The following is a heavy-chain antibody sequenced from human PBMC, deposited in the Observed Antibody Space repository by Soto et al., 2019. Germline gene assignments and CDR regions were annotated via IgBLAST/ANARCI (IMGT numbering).Heavy chain of an antibody. V-gene: IGHV2-26*01. D-gene: IGHD3-16*01. CDR3: ALIRLRFGGHAPVYLDY. CDR1: GFSLSNARMG. J-gene: IGHJ4*02. Sequence: QVTLKESGPVLVKPTETLTLTCTVSGFSLSNARMGVSWIRQPPGKALEWLAHIFSNYEKSYSTSLKSRLTISKNTFKNQVVLTMTHMDPVDTATYYCALIRLRFGGHAPVYLDYWGQGTLGTVSS. CDR2: IFSNYEK.